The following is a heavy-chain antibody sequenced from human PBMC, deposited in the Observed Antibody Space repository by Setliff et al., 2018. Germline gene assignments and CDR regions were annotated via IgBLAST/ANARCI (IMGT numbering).Heavy chain of an antibody. V-gene: IGHV4-39*01. CDR1: GGSISSSGYY. D-gene: IGHD3-10*01. CDR2: VYYSGAT. J-gene: IGHJ4*02. Sequence: SETLSLTCTVSGGSISSSGYYWGWIRQPPGKGLEWIGSVYYSGATYFNPSLNSRVTISVDTSKNQFSLRLTSVTAADTAVYYCARQPSSGSYYNPRPYYFDYWGQGTLVTVSS. CDR3: ARQPSSGSYYNPRPYYFDY.